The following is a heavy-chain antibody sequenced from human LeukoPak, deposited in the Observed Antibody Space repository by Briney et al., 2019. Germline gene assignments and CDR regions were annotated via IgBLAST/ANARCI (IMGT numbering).Heavy chain of an antibody. CDR1: GGSISSYY. D-gene: IGHD2/OR15-2a*01. V-gene: IGHV4-59*12. J-gene: IGHJ2*01. Sequence: PSETLSLTCTVSGGSISSYYWSWIRQPPGKGLEWTGYIYYSGSTNYNPSLKSRVTISVDTSKNQFSLKLSSVTAADTAVYYCARVRMHWYFDLWGRGTLVTVSS. CDR2: IYYSGST. CDR3: ARVRMHWYFDL.